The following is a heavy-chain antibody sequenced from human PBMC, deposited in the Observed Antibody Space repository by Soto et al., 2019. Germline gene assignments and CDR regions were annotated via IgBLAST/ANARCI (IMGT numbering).Heavy chain of an antibody. V-gene: IGHV1-8*01. D-gene: IGHD3-22*01. CDR1: GYTFTSYD. CDR2: MNPNRGNT. CDR3: ARGLYSSGYLVDY. J-gene: IGHJ4*02. Sequence: ASVKVSCKASGYTFTSYDMNWVRQATGQGLEWMGWMNPNRGNTGYAQKFQGRVTMTRNTSISTAYMELSSLRSEDTAVYYCARGLYSSGYLVDYWGQGTQVTVSS.